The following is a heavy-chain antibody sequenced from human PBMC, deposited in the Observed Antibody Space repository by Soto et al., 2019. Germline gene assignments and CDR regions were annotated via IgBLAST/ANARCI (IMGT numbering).Heavy chain of an antibody. V-gene: IGHV1-69*06. CDR3: ARRHYDILTGYLPFYYYYGMDV. D-gene: IGHD3-9*01. CDR1: GGTFSSYA. CDR2: IIPIFGTA. Sequence: SVKVSCKASGGTFSSYAISWVRQAPGQGLEWMGGIIPIFGTANYAQKFQGRVTITADKSTSTAYMELSSLRSEDTAVYYCARRHYDILTGYLPFYYYYGMDVWGQGTTVTVSS. J-gene: IGHJ6*02.